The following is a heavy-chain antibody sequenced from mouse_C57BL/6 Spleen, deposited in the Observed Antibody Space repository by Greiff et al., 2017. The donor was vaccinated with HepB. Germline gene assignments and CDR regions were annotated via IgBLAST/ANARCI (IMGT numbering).Heavy chain of an antibody. CDR3: ARPNSPYAMDY. V-gene: IGHV5-17*01. CDR1: GFTFSDYG. J-gene: IGHJ4*01. Sequence: EVHLVESGGGLVKPGGSLKLSCAASGFTFSDYGMHWVRQAPEKGLEWVAYISSGSSTIYYADTVKGRFTISRDNAKNTLFLQMTSLRSEDTAMYYCARPNSPYAMDYWGQGTSVTVSS. CDR2: ISSGSSTI.